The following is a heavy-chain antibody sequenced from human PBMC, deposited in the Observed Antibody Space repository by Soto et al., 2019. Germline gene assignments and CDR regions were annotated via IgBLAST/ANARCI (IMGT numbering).Heavy chain of an antibody. CDR1: CGSFSGYY. V-gene: IGHV4-34*01. D-gene: IGHD3-3*01. CDR3: ANLLHVLRVL. CDR2: INHSGST. Sequence: PSETLSVTCAVYCGSFSGYYWSWIRQPPGKGLEWIGEINHSGSTNYNPSLKSRVTISVDTSKNQFSLKLSSVTAADTAVYYCANLLHVLRVLWGQGTLVTVSS. J-gene: IGHJ4*02.